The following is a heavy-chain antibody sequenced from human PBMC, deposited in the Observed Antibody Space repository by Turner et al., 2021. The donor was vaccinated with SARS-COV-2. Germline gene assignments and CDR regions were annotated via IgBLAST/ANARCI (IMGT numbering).Heavy chain of an antibody. D-gene: IGHD3-3*01. V-gene: IGHV3-53*01. CDR1: GFIVSSNY. J-gene: IGHJ6*02. CDR2: IYSGGST. Sequence: EVQLVESGGGLIQPGGSLRPSCAASGFIVSSNYMSWVRQAPGKGLEWVSVIYSGGSTYYEDSVKGRFTISRDKSKNTLYLQMNSLRAEDTAVYYCARDLMEVGGMDVWGQGTTVTVSS. CDR3: ARDLMEVGGMDV.